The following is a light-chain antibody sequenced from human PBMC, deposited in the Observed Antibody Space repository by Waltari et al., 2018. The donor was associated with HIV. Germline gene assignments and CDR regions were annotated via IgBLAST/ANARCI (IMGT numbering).Light chain of an antibody. V-gene: IGLV1-47*01. CDR3: AAWDDSLGGRGL. J-gene: IGLJ3*02. CDR1: SPNIGSNY. Sequence: QSVLTQPPSATGTPGQRVTISCSGSSPNIGSNYVHWYPQLPGTTPKLLIYRNNQRPSGVPDRFSASKSGTSASLAIRGLRSEDEGDYYCAAWDDSLGGRGLFGGGTRLTVL. CDR2: RNN.